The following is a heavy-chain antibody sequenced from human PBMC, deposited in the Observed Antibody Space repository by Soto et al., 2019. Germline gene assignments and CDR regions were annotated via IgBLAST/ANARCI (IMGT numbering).Heavy chain of an antibody. D-gene: IGHD3-22*01. CDR1: GYSFTSYW. Sequence: GESLKISCKGSGYSFTSYWIGWVRQMPGKDLEWMGIIYPGDSDTRYSPSFQGQVTISADKSISTAYLQWSSLKASDTAMYYCARSLSRGYYYDSSGPFAFDIWGQGTMVTVSS. CDR3: ARSLSRGYYYDSSGPFAFDI. V-gene: IGHV5-51*01. CDR2: IYPGDSDT. J-gene: IGHJ3*02.